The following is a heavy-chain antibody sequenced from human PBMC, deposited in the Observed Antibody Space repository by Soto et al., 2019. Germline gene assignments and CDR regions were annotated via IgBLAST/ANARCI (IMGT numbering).Heavy chain of an antibody. CDR1: GGSISSSSYY. CDR2: IYYSGST. J-gene: IGHJ5*02. CDR3: ARHSVDRIFGVVAQPNWFDP. V-gene: IGHV4-39*01. D-gene: IGHD3-3*01. Sequence: SETLSLTCTVSGGSISSSSYYWGWIRQPPGKGLEWIGSIYYSGSTYYNPSLKSRVTISVDTSKNQFSLKLSSVTAADTAVYYCARHSVDRIFGVVAQPNWFDPWGQGTLVTVSS.